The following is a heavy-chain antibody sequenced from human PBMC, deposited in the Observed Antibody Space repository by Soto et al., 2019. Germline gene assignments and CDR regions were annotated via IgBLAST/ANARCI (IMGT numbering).Heavy chain of an antibody. D-gene: IGHD2-15*01. Sequence: ASVKVSCKASGYTFTSYYMHWVRQAPGQGLEWMGIINPSGGSTSYAQKFQGRVTMTRDTSTSTVYMKLSSVTAADTAVYYCARDLVAASIPSYYYYYGMDVWGQGTTVTVSS. J-gene: IGHJ6*02. CDR1: GYTFTSYY. V-gene: IGHV1-46*01. CDR3: ARDLVAASIPSYYYYYGMDV. CDR2: INPSGGST.